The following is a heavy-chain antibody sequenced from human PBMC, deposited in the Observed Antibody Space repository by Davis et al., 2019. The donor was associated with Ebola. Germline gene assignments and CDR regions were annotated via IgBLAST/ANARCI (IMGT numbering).Heavy chain of an antibody. Sequence: AASVKVSCNASGYTYTRYGISWVRQAPGQGLEWMGWISAYNGNTNYAQNPQGRVTMTTDTSTSTAYMEVRSLRYDDTAVYYCARAVTMVLPSGWFDPWGQGTLVTVSS. D-gene: IGHD3-10*01. CDR3: ARAVTMVLPSGWFDP. CDR1: GYTYTRYG. CDR2: ISAYNGNT. J-gene: IGHJ5*02. V-gene: IGHV1-18*01.